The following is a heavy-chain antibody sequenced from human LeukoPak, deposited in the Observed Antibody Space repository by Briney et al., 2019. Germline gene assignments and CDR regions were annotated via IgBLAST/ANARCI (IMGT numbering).Heavy chain of an antibody. J-gene: IGHJ4*02. D-gene: IGHD6-19*01. V-gene: IGHV3-23*01. CDR2: ISSGGGST. CDR3: AKERSSGWYSAFDY. Sequence: GGSLRLSCAASGFTLSSYAMSWVRQAPGKGLEWVSAISSGGGSTYYADSVKGRFTVSKDTSKNTLYLQLNSLRAEDTAVYYCAKERSSGWYSAFDYWGQGPLVTVSS. CDR1: GFTLSSYA.